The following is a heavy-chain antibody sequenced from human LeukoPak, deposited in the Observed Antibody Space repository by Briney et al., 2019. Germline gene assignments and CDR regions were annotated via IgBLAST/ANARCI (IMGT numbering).Heavy chain of an antibody. CDR2: IYYIGST. CDR3: ARRGYSSGSNWFDP. J-gene: IGHJ5*02. Sequence: GSLRLSCAASGFTFSSYAMSWVRQAPGKGLEWIGYIYYIGSTNYNPSLRGRATISVDTSNNQFYLKLSSVTAADTAVYYCARRGYSSGSNWFDPWGQGTLVTVSS. V-gene: IGHV4-59*08. D-gene: IGHD6-19*01. CDR1: GFTFSSYA.